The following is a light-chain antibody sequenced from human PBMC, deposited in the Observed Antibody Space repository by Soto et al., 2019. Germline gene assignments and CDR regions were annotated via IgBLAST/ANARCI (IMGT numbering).Light chain of an antibody. CDR1: TGAVTGGHY. CDR3: LLQYTGEARV. Sequence: QAVVTQEPSLTVTPGGTVTLTCGSSTGAVTGGHYPYWFQQRPGQAPGTLIYDTTNKHSWTPARFSGSLLGGKAALTLSGAQPEDEADYYCLLQYTGEARVFGGGTKLTVL. CDR2: DTT. J-gene: IGLJ2*01. V-gene: IGLV7-46*01.